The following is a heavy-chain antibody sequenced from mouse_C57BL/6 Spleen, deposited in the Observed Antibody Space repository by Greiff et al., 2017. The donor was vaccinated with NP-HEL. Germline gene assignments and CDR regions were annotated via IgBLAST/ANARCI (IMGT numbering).Heavy chain of an antibody. V-gene: IGHV5-12*01. Sequence: EVQRVESGGGLVQPGGSLKLSCAASGFTFSDYYMYWVRQTPEKRLEWVAYISNGGGSTYYPDTVKGRFTISRDNAKNTLYLQMSRLKSEDTAMYYCARQITTVVYYYAMDYWGQGTSVTVSS. CDR3: ARQITTVVYYYAMDY. CDR2: ISNGGGST. J-gene: IGHJ4*01. CDR1: GFTFSDYY. D-gene: IGHD1-1*01.